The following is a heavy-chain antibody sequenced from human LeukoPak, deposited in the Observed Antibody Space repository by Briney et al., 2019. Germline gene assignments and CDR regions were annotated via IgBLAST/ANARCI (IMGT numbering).Heavy chain of an antibody. Sequence: KPSETLSLTCTVSGVSISSSNYYWGWLRQPPGKGLEGIGSIYYSGNTYYNPSLKRRVTISVDKSKNQFSLKLSTVTAEDTAVYYCASGYCYGGSCSDDCWGQGTLVIVSS. J-gene: IGHJ4*02. V-gene: IGHV4-39*01. CDR2: IYYSGNT. D-gene: IGHD2-15*01. CDR1: GVSISSSNYY. CDR3: ASGYCYGGSCSDDC.